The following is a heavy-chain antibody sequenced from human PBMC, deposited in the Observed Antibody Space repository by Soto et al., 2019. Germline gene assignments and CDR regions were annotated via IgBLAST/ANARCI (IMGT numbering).Heavy chain of an antibody. CDR2: ISYDGTNN. Sequence: PGGSLRLSCAASGFTFSSYGMHWVRQAPGKGLEWVAVISYDGTNNYYTESVKGRFTISRDNSKNTLYLQMNSLRAEDTAVYYCAKDRPSYYYDSSGHYSDAFDIWGQGTMVTVSS. CDR1: GFTFSSYG. D-gene: IGHD3-22*01. CDR3: AKDRPSYYYDSSGHYSDAFDI. V-gene: IGHV3-30*18. J-gene: IGHJ3*02.